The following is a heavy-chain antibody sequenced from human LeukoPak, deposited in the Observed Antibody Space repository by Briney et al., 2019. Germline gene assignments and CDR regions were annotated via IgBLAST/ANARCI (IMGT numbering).Heavy chain of an antibody. CDR1: GFTFSSYA. Sequence: GGSLRLSCAASGFTFSSYAMHWVRQAPGKGLEYVSAISSNGGSTYYANSVKGRFTISRDNSKNTLYLQMGSLRAEDMAVYYCARGPIRDYRGNSCDYWGQGTLVTVSS. CDR2: ISSNGGST. V-gene: IGHV3-64*01. D-gene: IGHD4-23*01. CDR3: ARGPIRDYRGNSCDY. J-gene: IGHJ4*02.